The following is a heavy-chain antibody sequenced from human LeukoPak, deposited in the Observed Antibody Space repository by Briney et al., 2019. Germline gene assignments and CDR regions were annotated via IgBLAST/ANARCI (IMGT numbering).Heavy chain of an antibody. J-gene: IGHJ4*02. CDR2: IHHDGRI. CDR3: ARSHDHLWGNYPDY. D-gene: IGHD3-16*02. Sequence: PSETLSLTCDVSGVSIDSTNWWNWVRQPPGKGLEWIGEIHHDGRINYNPSLKSRVTLSVDKSENQFSLRLNSVTAADTAMYYCARSHDHLWGNYPDYWGQGTLVTVSS. CDR1: GVSIDSTNW. V-gene: IGHV4/OR15-8*01.